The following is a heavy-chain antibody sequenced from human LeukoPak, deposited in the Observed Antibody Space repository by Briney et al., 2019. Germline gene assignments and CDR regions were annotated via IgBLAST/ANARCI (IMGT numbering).Heavy chain of an antibody. Sequence: GGSLRLSCAASEFTVSSNYMSWVRQAPGKGLEWVSVIYSGGSTYYADSVKGRFTISRDNSKNTLFLQMNSLRAEDTAVYYCAKVGLTVTTILDYFDYWGQGTLVTVSS. J-gene: IGHJ4*02. CDR3: AKVGLTVTTILDYFDY. CDR1: EFTVSSNY. V-gene: IGHV3-53*05. CDR2: IYSGGST. D-gene: IGHD4-11*01.